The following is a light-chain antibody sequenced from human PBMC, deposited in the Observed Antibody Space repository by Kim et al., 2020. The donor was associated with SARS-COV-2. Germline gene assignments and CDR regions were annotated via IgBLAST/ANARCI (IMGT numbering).Light chain of an antibody. Sequence: LALAPGERATLSCRASQSVSSSYLSWYQQKPGQAPRLLIYGASTRATGIPARFSGSGSGTDFTLTNSSLQPEDFAVYYCQQDSPPFGGGTKVDIK. CDR2: GAS. J-gene: IGKJ4*01. V-gene: IGKV3D-7*01. CDR1: QSVSSSY. CDR3: QQDSPP.